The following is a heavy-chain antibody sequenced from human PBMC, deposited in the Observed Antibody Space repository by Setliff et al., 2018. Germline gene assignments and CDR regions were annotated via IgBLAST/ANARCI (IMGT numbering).Heavy chain of an antibody. CDR1: GYTFTNYG. D-gene: IGHD2-2*01. V-gene: IGHV1-18*01. CDR3: VRDRAAIVVGPPTAAFDI. CDR2: IITNTGKT. J-gene: IGHJ3*02. Sequence: ASVKVSCKASGYTFTNYGFTWVRQAPGQGLEWMGMIITNTGKTSYPKKFQGRVTMTTDTSTGTAYMEVRSLRSDDTAQYYCVRDRAAIVVGPPTAAFDIWGQGTMVTVSS.